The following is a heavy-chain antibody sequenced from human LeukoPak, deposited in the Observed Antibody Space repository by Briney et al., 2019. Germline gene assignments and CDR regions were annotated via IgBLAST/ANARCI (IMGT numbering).Heavy chain of an antibody. D-gene: IGHD3-10*01. CDR2: INPNSGGT. CDR1: GYTFTGYY. Sequence: ASVKVSCKASGYTFTGYYMHWVRQAPGQGLEWMGWINPNSGGTNYAQKFQGRVTMTRDTSISTAYMELSSLRSEDTAVYYCARVSVTYYYGSGSYYGYFDYWGQGTLVTVSS. CDR3: ARVSVTYYYGSGSYYGYFDY. J-gene: IGHJ4*02. V-gene: IGHV1-2*02.